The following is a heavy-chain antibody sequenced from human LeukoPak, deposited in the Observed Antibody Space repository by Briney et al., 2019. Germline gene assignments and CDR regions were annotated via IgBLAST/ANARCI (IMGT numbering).Heavy chain of an antibody. J-gene: IGHJ4*02. V-gene: IGHV1-2*02. CDR2: INPNSGGT. CDR1: GYTFTGYY. CDR3: ARTARSPDYYDSRTYDY. D-gene: IGHD3-22*01. Sequence: GASVKVSCKASGYTFTGYYMHWVRQAPGQGLEWMGWINPNSGGTNYAQKFQGRVTMTRDTSISTAYMELSRLRSDDTAVYYCARTARSPDYYDSRTYDYWGQGTLVTVSS.